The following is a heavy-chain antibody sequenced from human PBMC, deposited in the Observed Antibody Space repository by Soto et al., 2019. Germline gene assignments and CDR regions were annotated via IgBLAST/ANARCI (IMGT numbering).Heavy chain of an antibody. J-gene: IGHJ4*02. V-gene: IGHV3-23*01. D-gene: IGHD6-19*01. CDR2: ISGGGGRT. CDR3: AKRGSGAVAFDY. Sequence: PGGSLRLSCAASGFTFSSYAMSWVRQAPGKGLEWVSTISGGGGRTYYADSVKGRFSISRDNTKNTLYLQMNGLRAEDTALYYCAKRGSGAVAFDYWGQGTRGTVSS. CDR1: GFTFSSYA.